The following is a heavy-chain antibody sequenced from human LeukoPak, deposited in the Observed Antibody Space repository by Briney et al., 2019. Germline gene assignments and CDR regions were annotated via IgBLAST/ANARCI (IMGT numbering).Heavy chain of an antibody. CDR1: GGTFRTHA. Sequence: SVKASCKVLGGTFRTHAISWVRQAPGQGFEWEGGIIPMIGKPHYAQQLQGRITITTDESTSTVHMELSSLRSEDTAVYFCARDGCSTTFCNTNWFDPWGQGTLVTVSS. V-gene: IGHV1-69*05. CDR2: IIPMIGKP. J-gene: IGHJ5*02. D-gene: IGHD2/OR15-2a*01. CDR3: ARDGCSTTFCNTNWFDP.